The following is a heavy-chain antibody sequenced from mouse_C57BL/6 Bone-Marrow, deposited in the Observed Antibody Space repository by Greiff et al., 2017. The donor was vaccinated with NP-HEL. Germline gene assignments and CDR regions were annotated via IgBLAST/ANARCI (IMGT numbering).Heavy chain of an antibody. D-gene: IGHD1-1*01. Sequence: EVQLQQSGPELVKPGASVKISCKASGYSFTDYNMNWVKQSNGKSLEWIGVINPNYGTTSYNQKFKGKATLTVDQSSSTAYMQLNSLTSEDSAVYYCASFTTVVAPYAMDYWGQGTSVTVSS. CDR1: GYSFTDYN. J-gene: IGHJ4*01. CDR2: INPNYGTT. CDR3: ASFTTVVAPYAMDY. V-gene: IGHV1-39*01.